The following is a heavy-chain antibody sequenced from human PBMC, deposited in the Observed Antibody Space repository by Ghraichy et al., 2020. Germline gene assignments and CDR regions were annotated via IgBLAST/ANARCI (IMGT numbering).Heavy chain of an antibody. Sequence: LSLTCAASGFTFSDYYMSWIRQAPGKGLEWVSYLSSSGDFIYYRDSVKGRFTISRDNAKKSLDLQMNNLRADDTAIYYCARYRRNSLGFTRLDYWGQGVRVNVSS. CDR1: GFTFSDYY. V-gene: IGHV3-11*01. CDR3: ARYRRNSLGFTRLDY. CDR2: LSSSGDFI. D-gene: IGHD2/OR15-2a*01. J-gene: IGHJ4*02.